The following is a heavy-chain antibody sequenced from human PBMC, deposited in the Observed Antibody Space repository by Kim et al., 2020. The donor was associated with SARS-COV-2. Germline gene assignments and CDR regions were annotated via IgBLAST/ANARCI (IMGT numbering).Heavy chain of an antibody. CDR1: GGSISSYY. Sequence: SETLSLTCTVSGGSISSYYWSWIRQPPGKGLEWIGYIYYSGSTNYNPSLKSRVTISVDTSKNQFSLKLSSVTAADTAVYYCARGAGTIFGVYYYGMDVWGQGTTVTVSS. CDR3: ARGAGTIFGVYYYGMDV. V-gene: IGHV4-59*08. D-gene: IGHD3-3*01. J-gene: IGHJ6*02. CDR2: IYYSGST.